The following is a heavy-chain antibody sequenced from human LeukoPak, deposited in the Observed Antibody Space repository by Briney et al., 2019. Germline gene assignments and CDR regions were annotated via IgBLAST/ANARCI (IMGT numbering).Heavy chain of an antibody. CDR1: GFTFSHYG. J-gene: IGHJ4*02. D-gene: IGHD1-1*01. CDR3: FNWAFD. Sequence: GGSLRLSCATSGFTFSHYGMHWVRQAPGRGLDWVAHIRYDESDKYYADSVKGRFTISRDISKNTVYLQMNSLRVEDTAVSKDFNWAFDWGQGTLVTVSS. V-gene: IGHV3-30*02. CDR2: IRYDESDK.